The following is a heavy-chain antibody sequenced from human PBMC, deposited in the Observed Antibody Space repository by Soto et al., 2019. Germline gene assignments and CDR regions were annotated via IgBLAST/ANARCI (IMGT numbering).Heavy chain of an antibody. D-gene: IGHD6-6*01. J-gene: IGHJ4*02. CDR1: GGSISCGGYY. CDR2: IYYSGST. Sequence: SETLSLTCTVSGGSISCGGYYWSWIRQHPGKGLEWIGYIYYSGSTYYNSSLKSRVTISVDTSKNQFSLKLSSVTAADTAVYYCARVDEYSSSPGYWGQGTLVTVSS. CDR3: ARVDEYSSSPGY. V-gene: IGHV4-31*03.